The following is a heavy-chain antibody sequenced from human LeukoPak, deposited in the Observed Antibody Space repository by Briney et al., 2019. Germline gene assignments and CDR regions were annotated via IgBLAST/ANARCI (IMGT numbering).Heavy chain of an antibody. V-gene: IGHV3-9*01. CDR1: GFTFDDYA. CDR3: AKDKSAMVRGVGDAFDI. CDR2: ISWNSGST. Sequence: PGRSLRLSCAASGFTFDDYAMYWVRQAPGKGLEWVSGISWNSGSTGYADSVKGRFTISRDNAKNSLYLQMNSLRAEDTALYYCAKDKSAMVRGVGDAFDIWGQGIMVTVSS. J-gene: IGHJ3*02. D-gene: IGHD3-10*01.